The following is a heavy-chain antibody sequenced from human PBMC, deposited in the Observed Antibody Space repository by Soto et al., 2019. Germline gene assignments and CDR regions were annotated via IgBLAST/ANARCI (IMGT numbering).Heavy chain of an antibody. D-gene: IGHD2-15*01. V-gene: IGHV1-69*01. CDR1: GGTFSNYA. Sequence: QVQLVQSGAEVKKPGSSLKVSCKSSGGTFSNYAINWVRQAPGQGLEWMGGVIPLFDTAYYTQKFQGRVTITADDSTSTAYMELSSLKSEDTAVYYCAKSQSNIVAEPASGFVGLNWLDPWGQGTLVTVSS. CDR3: AKSQSNIVAEPASGFVGLNWLDP. J-gene: IGHJ5*02. CDR2: VIPLFDTA.